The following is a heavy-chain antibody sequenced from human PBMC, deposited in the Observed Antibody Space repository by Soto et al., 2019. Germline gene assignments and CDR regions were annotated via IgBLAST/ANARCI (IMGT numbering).Heavy chain of an antibody. CDR2: IHAGNGNT. D-gene: IGHD2-15*01. CDR3: ARLEDCSGGSCYAAGFDY. J-gene: IGHJ4*02. CDR1: GYTFSAYS. V-gene: IGHV1-3*01. Sequence: ASVKVSCKASGYTFSAYSIHWVRQAPGQRLEWMGSIHAGNGNTKYSQRFQDRVTITRDTSANTAYMELRSLRSDDTAVYHCARLEDCSGGSCYAAGFDYWGQGTLVTVSS.